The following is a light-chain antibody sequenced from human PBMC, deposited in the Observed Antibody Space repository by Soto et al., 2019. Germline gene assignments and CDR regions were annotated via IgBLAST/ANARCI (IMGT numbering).Light chain of an antibody. V-gene: IGKV1-39*01. CDR2: EAS. Sequence: DIQMTQSPSALSASVGDSVTITCRASQTITTYLNWYQQKPGKAPKLLIYEASTVQSGVLARFSGSGSNTDFPLTISTLQHEDFATYYCQQSYGSPPYTFGQGTKVESK. CDR1: QTITTY. CDR3: QQSYGSPPYT. J-gene: IGKJ2*01.